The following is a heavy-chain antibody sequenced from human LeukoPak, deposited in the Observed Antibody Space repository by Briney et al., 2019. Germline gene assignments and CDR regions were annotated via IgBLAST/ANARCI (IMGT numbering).Heavy chain of an antibody. J-gene: IGHJ3*02. CDR1: GGSISGYY. D-gene: IGHD3-3*01. CDR2: LYYMRGA. CDR3: ARAPYDFWSGFDAFDI. V-gene: IGHV4-59*01. Sequence: SETLSLTCTVSGGSISGYYWNWSRQPPGKGVEWIGNLYYMRGAWYKSSLKSRVTISVDTSKNQFSLKLSSVTAADTAVYYCARAPYDFWSGFDAFDIWGQGTMVTVSS.